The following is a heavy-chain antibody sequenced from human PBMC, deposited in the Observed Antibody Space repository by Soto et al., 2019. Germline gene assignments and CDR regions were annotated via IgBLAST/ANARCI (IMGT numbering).Heavy chain of an antibody. CDR1: GFSLSNARMG. J-gene: IGHJ4*02. CDR3: ARTFTGYSIPYYFDY. V-gene: IGHV2-26*01. CDR2: IFSNDEK. Sequence: QVTLKESGPVLVKPTETLTLTCTVSGFSLSNARMGVSWIRQPPGKALEWLAHIFSNDEKSYSTSLKSRLTISKDTSKSQVVLTMSNMDPVDTATYYCARTFTGYSIPYYFDYWGQGTLVTVSS. D-gene: IGHD6-13*01.